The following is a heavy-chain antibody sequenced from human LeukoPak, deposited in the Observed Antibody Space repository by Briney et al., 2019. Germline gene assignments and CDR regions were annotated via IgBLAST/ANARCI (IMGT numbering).Heavy chain of an antibody. J-gene: IGHJ3*02. CDR2: IYYSGST. V-gene: IGHV4-59*01. CDR1: GGSISSYY. Sequence: SETLSLTCTVPGGSISSYYWSWIRQPPGKGLEWIGYIYYSGSTNYNPSLKSRVTISVDTSKNQFSLKLSSVTAADMAVYYCATRYYYDSSGYLRGAFDIWGQGTMVTVSS. CDR3: ATRYYYDSSGYLRGAFDI. D-gene: IGHD3-22*01.